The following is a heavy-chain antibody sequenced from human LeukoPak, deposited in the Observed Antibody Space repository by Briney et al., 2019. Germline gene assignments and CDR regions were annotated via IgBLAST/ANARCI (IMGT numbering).Heavy chain of an antibody. J-gene: IGHJ5*02. D-gene: IGHD2-15*01. Sequence: GASVKVSXKASGYTFTSYGISWVRQAPGQGHEWTGWISAYNGNTNYAQKLQGRVTMTTDTSTSTAYMELRSLRSDDTAVYYCARDIVVVVAATPTSWFDPWGQGTLVTVSS. CDR3: ARDIVVVVAATPTSWFDP. CDR1: GYTFTSYG. CDR2: ISAYNGNT. V-gene: IGHV1-18*01.